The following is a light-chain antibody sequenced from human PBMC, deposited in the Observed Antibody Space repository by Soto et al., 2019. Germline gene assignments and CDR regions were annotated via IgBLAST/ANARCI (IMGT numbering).Light chain of an antibody. Sequence: DIQMTQSPSSLSASVGDRVTITCRASQTISMYLNWYQQKPGKAPILLISAASSLESGVPSRFSGSRSGTEFTLTLSSLQPEDCATYYCQQSYSTPPLTFGGGTKVEIK. CDR3: QQSYSTPPLT. CDR1: QTISMY. CDR2: AAS. J-gene: IGKJ4*01. V-gene: IGKV1-39*01.